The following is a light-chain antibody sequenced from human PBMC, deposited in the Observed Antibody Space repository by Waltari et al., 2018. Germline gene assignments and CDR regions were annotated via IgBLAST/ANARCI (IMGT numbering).Light chain of an antibody. CDR2: SAT. Sequence: DIQMTQSPSSVSASVGDRVTITCRASQGISRWLAWYQQKPGKAPKLLIYSATNLQSGVPSRFSGSGSGKEFTLTISRLQPEDVATYYCPQASSFPSIFGGGTKVDI. CDR3: PQASSFPSI. J-gene: IGKJ4*01. V-gene: IGKV1-12*01. CDR1: QGISRW.